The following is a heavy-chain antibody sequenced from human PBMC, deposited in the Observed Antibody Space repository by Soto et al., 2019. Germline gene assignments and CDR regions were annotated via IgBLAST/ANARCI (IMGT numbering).Heavy chain of an antibody. V-gene: IGHV4-39*01. Sequence: PSETLSLTSTVSGGSISSSSYYWGWIRQPPGKGLEWIGSIYYSGSTYYNPSLKSRVTISVDTPKNQFSLKLSSVTAADTAVYYCARQASSDNGYNYWGSDAFDIWGQGTMVTVSS. CDR3: ARQASSDNGYNYWGSDAFDI. J-gene: IGHJ3*02. D-gene: IGHD5-12*01. CDR2: IYYSGST. CDR1: GGSISSSSYY.